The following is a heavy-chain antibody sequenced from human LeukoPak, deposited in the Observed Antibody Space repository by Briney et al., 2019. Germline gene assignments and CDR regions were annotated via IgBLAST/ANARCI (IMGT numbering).Heavy chain of an antibody. V-gene: IGHV4-59*08. D-gene: IGHD2-21*02. J-gene: IGHJ3*02. CDR2: IYYSGST. CDR3: ASSYCGGDCYSGAFDI. CDR1: GGSISSYY. Sequence: PSETLSLTCTVSGGSISSYYWSRIRQPPGKGLEWIGYIYYSGSTNYNPSLKSRVTISVDTSKNQFSLKLSSVTAADTAVYYCASSYCGGDCYSGAFDIWGQGTMVTVSS.